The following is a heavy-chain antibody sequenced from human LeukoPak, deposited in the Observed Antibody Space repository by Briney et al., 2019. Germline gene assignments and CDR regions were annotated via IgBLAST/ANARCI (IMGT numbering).Heavy chain of an antibody. CDR3: AREPYGGSNWFDP. CDR2: ISSSSSYI. V-gene: IGHV3-21*01. D-gene: IGHD4-23*01. Sequence: GGSLRLSCAASGFTFSSYSMNWVRQAPGKGLEWVSSISSSSSYIYYADSVKGRFTISRDNAKNTLYLQMNSLRAEDAAVYYCAREPYGGSNWFDPWGQGTLVTVSS. CDR1: GFTFSSYS. J-gene: IGHJ5*02.